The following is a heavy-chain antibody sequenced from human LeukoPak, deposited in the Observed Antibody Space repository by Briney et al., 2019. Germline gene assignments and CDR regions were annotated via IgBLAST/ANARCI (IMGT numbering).Heavy chain of an antibody. CDR3: AREFPRRWHTLQGGLDY. Sequence: PSETLSLTCTVSGGSISSGGYYWSWIRQHPGKGLEWIGYIYYSGSTYYNPSLKSRVTISVDKSKNQFSLKLSSVTAADTAVYYCAREFPRRWHTLQGGLDYWGQGTLVTVSS. J-gene: IGHJ4*02. D-gene: IGHD5-24*01. CDR1: GGSISSGGYY. CDR2: IYYSGST. V-gene: IGHV4-31*03.